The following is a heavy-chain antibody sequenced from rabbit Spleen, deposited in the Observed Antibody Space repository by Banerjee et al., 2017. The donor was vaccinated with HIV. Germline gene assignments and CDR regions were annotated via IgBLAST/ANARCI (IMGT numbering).Heavy chain of an antibody. CDR3: ARDTGSSFSTYGMDL. D-gene: IGHD8-1*01. J-gene: IGHJ6*01. CDR2: IAGSGSAFT. V-gene: IGHV1S40*01. CDR1: GFSLSSSDY. Sequence: QSLEESGGDLVKPGASLTLTCTASGFSLSSSDYMCWVRQAPGKGLEWISCIAGSGSAFTSSATWAKGRFTCSKASSTTVTLQMTSLTVADTATYFCARDTGSSFSTYGMDLWGPGTLVTVS.